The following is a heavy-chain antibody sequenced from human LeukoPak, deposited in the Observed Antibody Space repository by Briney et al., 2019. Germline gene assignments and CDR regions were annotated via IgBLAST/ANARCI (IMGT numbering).Heavy chain of an antibody. CDR3: ARVGSSGWYYYYYYMDV. CDR2: ISYDGSNK. J-gene: IGHJ6*03. V-gene: IGHV3-30*04. Sequence: PGGSLRLSCAASGFTFDDYAMHWVRQAPGKGLEWVAVISYDGSNKYYADSVKGRFTISRDNSKNTLYLQMNSLRAEDTAVYYCARVGSSGWYYYYYYMDVWGKGTTVTVSS. CDR1: GFTFDDYA. D-gene: IGHD6-19*01.